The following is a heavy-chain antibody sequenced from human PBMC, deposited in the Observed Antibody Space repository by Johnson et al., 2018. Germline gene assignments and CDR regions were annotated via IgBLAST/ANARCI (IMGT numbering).Heavy chain of an antibody. D-gene: IGHD3-22*01. CDR3: GSGYYDSSGYFSEYFQH. Sequence: VQLVESGGGLVQPGGSLRLSCAASGGVRQAPGKGLEWVANIKQEGSEKYYVDSVKGRFTISRDNAKNSVYLQMNSRRAEDTAVYYCGSGYYDSSGYFSEYFQHWGQGTLVTVSS. V-gene: IGHV3-7*01. CDR1: G. CDR2: IKQEGSEK. J-gene: IGHJ1*01.